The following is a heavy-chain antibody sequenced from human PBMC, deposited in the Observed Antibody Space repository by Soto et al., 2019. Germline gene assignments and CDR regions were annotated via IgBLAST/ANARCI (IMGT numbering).Heavy chain of an antibody. V-gene: IGHV1-69*02. CDR3: ARAPSPHDGLSMID. CDR2: IIPILGIA. CDR1: GGTFSSYT. D-gene: IGHD2-21*01. J-gene: IGHJ4*02. Sequence: QVQLVQSGAEVKKPGSSVKVSCKASGGTFSSYTISWVRQAPGQGLEWMGRIIPILGIANYAQKFQGRVTITADKSTSKAYMELSSLRSEDTAVYYCARAPSPHDGLSMIDWGKGTLVTVSS.